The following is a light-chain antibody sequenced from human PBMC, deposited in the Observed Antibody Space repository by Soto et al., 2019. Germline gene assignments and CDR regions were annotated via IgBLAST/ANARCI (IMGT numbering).Light chain of an antibody. CDR1: QSVSSN. CDR3: QQYNSSPRT. V-gene: IGKV3-15*01. Sequence: EIVMTQSPATLSVSPGERATLSCRASQSVSSNLAWYHQKPGQAPRLLIYGASNRATGISARFSGSGSGTDFTLTISSLQSEDFVVYYCQQYNSSPRTFGHGTKVEIK. CDR2: GAS. J-gene: IGKJ2*02.